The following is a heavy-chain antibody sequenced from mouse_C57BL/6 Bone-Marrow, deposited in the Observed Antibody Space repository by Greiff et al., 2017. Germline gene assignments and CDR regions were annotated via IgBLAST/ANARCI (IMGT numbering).Heavy chain of an antibody. CDR2: IYPGSGST. CDR1: GYTFTSYW. V-gene: IGHV1-55*01. CDR3: ARTIYYDYDWFAY. Sequence: QVQLQQPGAELVKPGASVKMSCKASGYTFTSYWITWVKQRPGQGLEWIGDIYPGSGSTNYNEKFKSKATLTVDTSSSTAYMQLSSLTSEDSAVYSCARTIYYDYDWFAYWGQGTLVTVSA. J-gene: IGHJ3*01. D-gene: IGHD2-4*01.